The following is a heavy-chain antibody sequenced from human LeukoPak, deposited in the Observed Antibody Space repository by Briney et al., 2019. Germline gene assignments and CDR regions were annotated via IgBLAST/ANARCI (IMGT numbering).Heavy chain of an antibody. CDR2: IIPIFGTA. J-gene: IGHJ6*03. CDR3: ATDSNSSGWYSHYYYMDV. D-gene: IGHD6-19*01. Sequence: SVKVSCKASGGTFSSYAISWVRQAPGQGLEWMGGIIPIFGTANYAQKFQGRVTITTDESTSTAYMELSSLRSEDTAVYYCATDSNSSGWYSHYYYMDVWGKGTTLTVSS. V-gene: IGHV1-69*05. CDR1: GGTFSSYA.